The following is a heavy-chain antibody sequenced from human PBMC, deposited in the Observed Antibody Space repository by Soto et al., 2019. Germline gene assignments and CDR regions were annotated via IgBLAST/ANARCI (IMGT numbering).Heavy chain of an antibody. CDR1: GDTFTFYS. D-gene: IGHD3-10*01. J-gene: IGHJ4*02. Sequence: QVQLVQSGAEVKRPGSSVKVSCKASGDTFTFYSINWVRQAPGLGLEWMGRINPILSMSNYAQRFQGRVTMTEDKSTSTADMELSTLTAEETAIYYCARSYGSGYRAFDYWGQVALVTVSS. CDR3: ARSYGSGYRAFDY. CDR2: INPILSMS. V-gene: IGHV1-69*02.